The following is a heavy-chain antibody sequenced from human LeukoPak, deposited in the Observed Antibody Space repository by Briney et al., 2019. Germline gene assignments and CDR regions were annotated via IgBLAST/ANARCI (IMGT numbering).Heavy chain of an antibody. D-gene: IGHD1-26*01. CDR2: ISGSGGST. V-gene: IGHV3-23*01. J-gene: IGHJ6*03. CDR1: GFTFSSYA. Sequence: PGGSLRLSCAASGFTFSSYAMSWVRQAPGKGLEWVPAISGSGGSTYYADSVKGRFTIFRDNSRNTLYLQMNSLRTEDTAVYYCAKGYGWEASYYYYYMDVWGKGTTVTFSS. CDR3: AKGYGWEASYYYYYMDV.